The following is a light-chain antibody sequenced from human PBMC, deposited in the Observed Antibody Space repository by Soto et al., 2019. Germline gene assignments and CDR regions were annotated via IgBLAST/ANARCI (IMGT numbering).Light chain of an antibody. CDR2: EVS. Sequence: QSVLTQPASVSGSPGQSITISCTGTSSDVGSYNLVSWYQQHPGKAPKLMIYEVSKRPSGVSNRFSGSKSGNTASLTISGLQAEDEDYYYCCSYAGSSTLFGGGTKLTVL. CDR1: SSDVGSYNL. V-gene: IGLV2-23*02. CDR3: CSYAGSSTL. J-gene: IGLJ2*01.